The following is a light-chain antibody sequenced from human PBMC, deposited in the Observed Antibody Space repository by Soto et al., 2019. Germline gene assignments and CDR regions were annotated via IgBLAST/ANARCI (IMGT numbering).Light chain of an antibody. V-gene: IGKV1-17*01. CDR1: QAIRND. CDR2: GPS. Sequence: DIQMTQSPSSLSASVGDRVTITCRASQAIRNDLAWYQQKPGRAPKRLIYGPSTLQSGVPSRFSGSGSGTEFTLTISSLQPEDFATYYCLQHNVFPRTFGQGTKVDIK. J-gene: IGKJ1*01. CDR3: LQHNVFPRT.